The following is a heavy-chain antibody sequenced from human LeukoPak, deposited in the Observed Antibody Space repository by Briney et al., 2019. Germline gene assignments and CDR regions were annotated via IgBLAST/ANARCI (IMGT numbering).Heavy chain of an antibody. J-gene: IGHJ3*02. CDR3: ARDPAPATGAFDI. V-gene: IGHV3-30*02. CDR2: IRYDGSNK. CDR1: GFTFSSYG. Sequence: GGSLRLSCAASGFTFSSYGMHGVRQAPGKGLEWVAFIRYDGSNKYYADSVKGRFTISRDNSKNTLYLQMNSLRAEATAVYYCARDPAPATGAFDIWGQGTMVIIS. D-gene: IGHD1-1*01.